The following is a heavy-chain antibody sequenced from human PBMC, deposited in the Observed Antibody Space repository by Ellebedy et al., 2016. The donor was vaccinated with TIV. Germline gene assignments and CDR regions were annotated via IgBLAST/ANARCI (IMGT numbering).Heavy chain of an antibody. V-gene: IGHV1-3*01. Sequence: AASVKVSCKASGYTFTTYAMHWARQAPGQRLEWMGWINAGNGNTKYSQKFQGRVTITRDTSASTAYMELSSLRSDDTAVYYCATDRGRRRSLDYWGQGTLVTVSS. CDR3: ATDRGRRRSLDY. CDR1: GYTFTTYA. D-gene: IGHD3-10*01. J-gene: IGHJ4*02. CDR2: INAGNGNT.